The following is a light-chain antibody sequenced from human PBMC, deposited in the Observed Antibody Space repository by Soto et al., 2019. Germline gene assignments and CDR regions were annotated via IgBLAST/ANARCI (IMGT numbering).Light chain of an antibody. CDR2: TNN. Sequence: QSVLTQPPSASGTPGQRIIISCSGSTSNIESHSVNWFQQVPGTAPRLLIMTNNQRPSGVPDRFSGSKSGASASLAISGLQSEDEATYYCATWDDSRKGVFGTGTKVTVL. V-gene: IGLV1-44*01. J-gene: IGLJ1*01. CDR1: TSNIESHS. CDR3: ATWDDSRKGV.